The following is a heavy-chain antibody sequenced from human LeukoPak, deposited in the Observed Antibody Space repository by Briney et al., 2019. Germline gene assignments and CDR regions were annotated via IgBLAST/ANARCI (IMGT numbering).Heavy chain of an antibody. CDR3: ARSGEYYDILTGYLPVDY. J-gene: IGHJ4*02. CDR1: GYTFTSYG. Sequence: ASVKVSCKASGYTFTSYGISWVRQAPGQGLEWMGWISAYNGNTNYAQKLQGRVTMTTDTSTGTAYMELRSLRSDDTAVYYCARSGEYYDILTGYLPVDYWGQGTLVTVSS. V-gene: IGHV1-18*04. D-gene: IGHD3-9*01. CDR2: ISAYNGNT.